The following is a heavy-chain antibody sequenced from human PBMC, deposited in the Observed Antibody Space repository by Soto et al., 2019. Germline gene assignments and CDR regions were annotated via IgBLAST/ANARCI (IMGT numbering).Heavy chain of an antibody. CDR3: ARGWRVRGVIIGY. J-gene: IGHJ4*02. Sequence: ASVKVSCKASGYTSTSYDINWVRQATGQGLEWMGWMNPNSGNTGYAQKFQGRVTMTRNTSISTAYMELSSLRSEDTAVYYCARGWRVRGVIIGYWGQGTLVTVSS. V-gene: IGHV1-8*01. CDR2: MNPNSGNT. D-gene: IGHD3-10*01. CDR1: GYTSTSYD.